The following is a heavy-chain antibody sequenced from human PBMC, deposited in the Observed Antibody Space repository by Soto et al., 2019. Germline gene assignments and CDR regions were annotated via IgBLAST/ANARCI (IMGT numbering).Heavy chain of an antibody. D-gene: IGHD3-22*01. Sequence: QVQLVESGGGLVKPGGSLRLSCAASGFTFSDYYMSWIRQAPGKGLEWVSYISSSGSTIYYADPVKGRFTISRDNAKNSLYLQMNSLRAEDTAVYYCARVMTYYYDSSGYSNWFDPWGQGTLVTVSS. V-gene: IGHV3-11*01. CDR2: ISSSGSTI. CDR3: ARVMTYYYDSSGYSNWFDP. CDR1: GFTFSDYY. J-gene: IGHJ5*02.